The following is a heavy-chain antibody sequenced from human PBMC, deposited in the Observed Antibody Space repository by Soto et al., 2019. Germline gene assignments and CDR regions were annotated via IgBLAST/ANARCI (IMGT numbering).Heavy chain of an antibody. CDR2: IIPILGIA. D-gene: IGHD6-19*01. J-gene: IGHJ6*02. CDR1: GGTFSSYT. CDR3: ARDHGMAAYYYYGMDV. V-gene: IGHV1-69*04. Sequence: GXSVKVSCKASGGTFSSYTISWVRQAPGQGLEWMGRIIPILGIANYAQKFQGRVTITADKSTSTAYMELSSLRSEDTAVYYCARDHGMAAYYYYGMDVWGQGTTVTVSS.